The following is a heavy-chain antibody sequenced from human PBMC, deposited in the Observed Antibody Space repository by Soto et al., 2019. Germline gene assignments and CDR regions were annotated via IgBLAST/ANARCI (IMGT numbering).Heavy chain of an antibody. CDR1: GFTFTSSA. Sequence: ASVKVSCKASGFTFTSSAVQWVRQARGQRLEWIGWIVVGSGNTNYAQKFQERVTITRDMSTSTAYMELSSLRSEDTAVYYCAWAFSSSWYTPGALAFYYWGQGTLVTVSS. CDR3: AWAFSSSWYTPGALAFYY. CDR2: IVVGSGNT. J-gene: IGHJ4*02. D-gene: IGHD6-13*01. V-gene: IGHV1-58*01.